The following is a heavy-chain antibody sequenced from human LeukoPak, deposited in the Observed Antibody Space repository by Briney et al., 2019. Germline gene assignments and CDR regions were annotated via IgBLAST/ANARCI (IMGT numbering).Heavy chain of an antibody. J-gene: IGHJ4*02. CDR1: GGSISSYY. D-gene: IGHD3-10*01. Sequence: SSETLSLTCTVSGGSISSYYWSWIRQPPGKGLEWIAYIYYSGSTNYNPSLKSRVTISVDTSKNQFSLKLSSVTAADTAVYYCARRYGSGSSGTFDYWGQGTLVTVSS. V-gene: IGHV4-59*01. CDR3: ARRYGSGSSGTFDY. CDR2: IYYSGST.